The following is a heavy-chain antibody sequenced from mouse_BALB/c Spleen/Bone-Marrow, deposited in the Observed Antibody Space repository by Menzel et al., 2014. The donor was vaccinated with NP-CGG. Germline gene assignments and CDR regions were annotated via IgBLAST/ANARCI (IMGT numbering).Heavy chain of an antibody. D-gene: IGHD2-3*01. J-gene: IGHJ2*01. CDR3: ARLGYYGYFVD. Sequence: DVKLVESGGGLVQPGGSLKLSCAASGFDFXRFWMSWVRQAPGKGLEWIGEINPESSTINYTPSLKDKFIISRDNAKNTLYLQMSKVRSEDTALYYCARLGYYGYFVDWGQGTTLTVSS. CDR2: INPESSTI. V-gene: IGHV4-1*02. CDR1: GFDFXRFW.